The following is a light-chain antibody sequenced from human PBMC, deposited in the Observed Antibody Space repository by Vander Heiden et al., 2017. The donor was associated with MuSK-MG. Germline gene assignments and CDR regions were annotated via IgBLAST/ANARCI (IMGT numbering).Light chain of an antibody. CDR3: QQYDNLPYT. J-gene: IGKJ2*01. V-gene: IGKV1-33*01. CDR2: DAS. Sequence: DIQLTQSPSSLSASVGDSVTISCRASQDISNYLNWYQQRPGRAPELLIYDASDLETGVPSRFSGSGSGTDFSFTISSLQPDDFATYYCQQYDNLPYTFGQGTKLEIK. CDR1: QDISNY.